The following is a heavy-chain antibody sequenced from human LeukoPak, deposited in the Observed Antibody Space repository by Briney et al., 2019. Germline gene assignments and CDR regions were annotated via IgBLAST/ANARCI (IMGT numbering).Heavy chain of an antibody. D-gene: IGHD6-19*01. CDR2: IYYSGST. V-gene: IGHV4-39*01. CDR1: SDSISGYY. Sequence: SETLSLTCTVSSDSISGYYWSWIRQPPGKGLEWIGSIYYSGSTYYNPSLKSRVTISVDTSKNQFSLKLSSVTAADTAVYYCARLISSGWYYDYWGQGTLVTVSS. J-gene: IGHJ4*02. CDR3: ARLISSGWYYDY.